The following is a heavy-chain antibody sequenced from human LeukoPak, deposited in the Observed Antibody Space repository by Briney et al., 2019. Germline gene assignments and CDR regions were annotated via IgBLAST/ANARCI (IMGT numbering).Heavy chain of an antibody. V-gene: IGHV3-21*01. Sequence: GGSLRLSCAASGFTFSSYSMNWVRQAPGKVLEWVSSISSRSSYIDYADSLKGRFTISRDNAKNSLYLQMNSLRAEDTAVYYCAELGITMIGGVWGKGTTVTISS. J-gene: IGHJ6*04. CDR3: AELGITMIGGV. D-gene: IGHD3-10*02. CDR1: GFTFSSYS. CDR2: ISSRSSYI.